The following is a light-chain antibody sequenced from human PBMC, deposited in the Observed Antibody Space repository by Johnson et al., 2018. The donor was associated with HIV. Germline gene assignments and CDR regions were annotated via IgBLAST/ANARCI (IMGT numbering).Light chain of an antibody. CDR3: GTWDSSLSAGV. V-gene: IGLV1-51*01. CDR2: DND. J-gene: IGLJ1*01. Sequence: QSVLTQPPSVSAAPGQKVTISCSGSYSNIGNNYVSWYQQVPGTAPKLLIYDNDKRPSGIPDRFSASKSGTSATLGITGLQTGDAADYYCGTWDSSLSAGVFGAGTNVTVL. CDR1: YSNIGNNY.